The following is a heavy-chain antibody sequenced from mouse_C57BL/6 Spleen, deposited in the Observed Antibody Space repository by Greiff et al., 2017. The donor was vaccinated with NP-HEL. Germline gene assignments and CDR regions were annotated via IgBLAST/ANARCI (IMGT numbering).Heavy chain of an antibody. V-gene: IGHV1-59*01. CDR1: GYTFTSYW. CDR3: ARGAGGGSSYGY. Sequence: QVQLQQPGAELVRPGTSVKLSCKASGYTFTSYWMHWVKQRPGQGLEWIGVIDPSDSYTNYNQKFKGKATLTVDTSSSTAYMQLSSLTSEDSAVYYCARGAGGGSSYGYWGQGTTLTVSS. J-gene: IGHJ2*01. D-gene: IGHD1-1*01. CDR2: IDPSDSYT.